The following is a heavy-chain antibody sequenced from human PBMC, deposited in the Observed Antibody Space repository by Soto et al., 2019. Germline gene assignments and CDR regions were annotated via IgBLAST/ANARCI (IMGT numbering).Heavy chain of an antibody. Sequence: QVQLVQSGAEVKEPGASVKVSCKASGYTFTSYGISWVRQAPGXGPEWMGWISAYNGNTNYAQRLQGRVTMTTDTSTNTAYMELRSLTSDDTAXXXXXXXXXXVXYXXXXDVWGKGTTVT. CDR1: GYTFTSYG. V-gene: IGHV1-18*04. J-gene: IGHJ6*03. CDR3: XXXXXXVXYXXXXDV. CDR2: ISAYNGNT.